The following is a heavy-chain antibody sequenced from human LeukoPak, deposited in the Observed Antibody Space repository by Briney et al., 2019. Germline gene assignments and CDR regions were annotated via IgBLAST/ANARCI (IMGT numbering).Heavy chain of an antibody. CDR1: GGSISSYY. V-gene: IGHV4-59*01. J-gene: IGHJ6*03. D-gene: IGHD1-26*01. CDR2: IYYSGST. CDR3: ASVTRSYSGSYPYYYYYMDV. Sequence: SETLSLTCTVSGGSISSYYWSWIRQPPGKGLEWIGYIYYSGSTNYNPSLKSRVTISVDTSKNQFSLKLSSETAADTAVYYCASVTRSYSGSYPYYYYYMDVWGKGTTVTVSS.